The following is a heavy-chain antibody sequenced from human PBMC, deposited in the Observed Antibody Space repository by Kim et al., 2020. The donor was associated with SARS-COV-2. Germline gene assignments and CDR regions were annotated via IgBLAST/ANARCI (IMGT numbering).Heavy chain of an antibody. D-gene: IGHD2-2*01. CDR1: GYIFNTYA. CDR2: INPYTGKP. Sequence: ASVKVSCKASGYIFNTYALHWVRQAPGQGLEWMGLINPYTGKPTYAQGFTGRFVFSLDTSVSTAFLQISSLKAEDTAVYYCARDANRCGTSCHHSYFYGLDVWGHGTTVTVSS. CDR3: ARDANRCGTSCHHSYFYGLDV. V-gene: IGHV7-4-1*02. J-gene: IGHJ6*02.